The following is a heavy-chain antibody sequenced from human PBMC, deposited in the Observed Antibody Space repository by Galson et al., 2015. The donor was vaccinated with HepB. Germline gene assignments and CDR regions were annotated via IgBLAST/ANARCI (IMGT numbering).Heavy chain of an antibody. D-gene: IGHD1-1*01. V-gene: IGHV3-21*01. Sequence: SLRLSCAASGFTFSTYSMNWVRQAPGKGPEWVSSIRSNSSNIYYADSVXGRFTISRDNAKNSLYLQMNSLRAEDTAVYYCARGWNDAPTRMDVFDIWGQGTVVTVSS. CDR1: GFTFSTYS. CDR3: ARGWNDAPTRMDVFDI. CDR2: IRSNSSNI. J-gene: IGHJ3*02.